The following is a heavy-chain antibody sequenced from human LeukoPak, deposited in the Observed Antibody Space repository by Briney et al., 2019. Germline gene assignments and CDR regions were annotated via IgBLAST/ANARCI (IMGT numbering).Heavy chain of an antibody. D-gene: IGHD2-2*01. CDR2: IYTSGST. Sequence: PSETLSLTCTVSGGSISSGSYYWSWIRQPAGKGLEWIGRIYTSGSTNYNPSLKSRVSVSLDTSKNQFSLKLSSVTAADTAVYYCARQVGCSSTSCYGVAVDYYYYMDVWGKGTTVTVSS. CDR1: GGSISSGSYY. J-gene: IGHJ6*03. CDR3: ARQVGCSSTSCYGVAVDYYYYMDV. V-gene: IGHV4-61*02.